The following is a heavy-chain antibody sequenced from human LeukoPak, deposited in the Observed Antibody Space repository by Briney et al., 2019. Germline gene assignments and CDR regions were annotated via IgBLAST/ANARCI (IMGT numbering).Heavy chain of an antibody. CDR3: ARNSVAMHDY. D-gene: IGHD2-21*01. CDR2: IYYSGST. Sequence: NPSETLSLTCTVSVGSISSYYWSWIRQPPGKGLEWIGYIYYSGSTNYNPSLKSRVTISVDTSKNQFSLELSSVTAADTAVYYCARNSVAMHDYWGQGTLVTVSS. V-gene: IGHV4-59*08. CDR1: VGSISSYY. J-gene: IGHJ4*02.